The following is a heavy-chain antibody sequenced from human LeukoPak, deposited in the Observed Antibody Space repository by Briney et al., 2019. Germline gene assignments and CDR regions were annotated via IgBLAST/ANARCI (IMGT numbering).Heavy chain of an antibody. CDR1: GFTFSSYG. D-gene: IGHD3-10*01. Sequence: PGRSLRLSCAASGFTFSSYGMHWVRQAPGKGLEGVAVIWYDGSNKYYADSVKGRFTISRDNSKNTLYLQMNSLRAEDTAVYYCARGGVYGSGSYFDYWGKGTLVTVSS. CDR2: IWYDGSNK. J-gene: IGHJ4*02. V-gene: IGHV3-33*01. CDR3: ARGGVYGSGSYFDY.